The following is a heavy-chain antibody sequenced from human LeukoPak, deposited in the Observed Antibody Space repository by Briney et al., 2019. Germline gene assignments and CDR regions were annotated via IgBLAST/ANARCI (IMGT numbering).Heavy chain of an antibody. CDR1: GGSISSSSYY. CDR3: ARQDSSSYDFDY. D-gene: IGHD6-6*01. Sequence: SETLSLTCTVSGGSISSSSYYWGWIRQPPGKGLEWTGSIYYSGSTYYNPSLKSRVTISVDTSKNQFSLKLSSVTAVDTAVYYCARQDSSSYDFDYWGQGTLVTVSS. CDR2: IYYSGST. V-gene: IGHV4-39*01. J-gene: IGHJ4*02.